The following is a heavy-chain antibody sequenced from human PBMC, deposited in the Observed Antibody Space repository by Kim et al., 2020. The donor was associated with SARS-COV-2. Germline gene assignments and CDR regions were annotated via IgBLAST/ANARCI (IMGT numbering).Heavy chain of an antibody. CDR1: GFTFSSYA. Sequence: GGSLRLSCSASGFTFSSYAMHWVRQAPGKGLEYVSAISSNGGSTYYADSVKGRFTISRDNSKNTLYLQMSSLRAEDTAVYYCLRRAGYYDILTGYFDYWGQGTLVTVSS. J-gene: IGHJ4*02. CDR3: LRRAGYYDILTGYFDY. D-gene: IGHD3-9*01. V-gene: IGHV3-64D*09. CDR2: ISSNGGST.